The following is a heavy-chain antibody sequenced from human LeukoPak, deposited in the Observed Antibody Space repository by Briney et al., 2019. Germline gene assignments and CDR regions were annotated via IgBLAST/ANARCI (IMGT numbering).Heavy chain of an antibody. D-gene: IGHD5-24*01. CDR1: GFTVSSSY. CDR2: MYSGGTT. CDR3: ARDRRDGYCLGH. Sequence: GGSLRLSCTGSGFTVSSSYMSWVRQTPGKGLEWVSVMYSGGTTCYADSVKGRFTISRDSSKNTVNLQMNSLRAEDTAVYYCARDRRDGYCLGHWGQGTLVTVSS. V-gene: IGHV3-66*01. J-gene: IGHJ4*02.